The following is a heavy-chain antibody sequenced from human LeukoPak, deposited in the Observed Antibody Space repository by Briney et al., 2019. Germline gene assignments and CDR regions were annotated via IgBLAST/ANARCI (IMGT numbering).Heavy chain of an antibody. CDR2: IIPIFGTA. J-gene: IGHJ4*02. CDR1: ECTFSSYA. V-gene: IGHV1-69*13. CDR3: ARATYYYDSCGYYLRPGAFDY. Sequence: GASVKVSCKASECTFSSYAISWVRQAPGQGLEWMGGIIPIFGTANYAQKFQGRVTITADESTSTAYMELSSLRSENTAVYYCARATYYYDSCGYYLRPGAFDYWGQGTLVTVSS. D-gene: IGHD3-22*01.